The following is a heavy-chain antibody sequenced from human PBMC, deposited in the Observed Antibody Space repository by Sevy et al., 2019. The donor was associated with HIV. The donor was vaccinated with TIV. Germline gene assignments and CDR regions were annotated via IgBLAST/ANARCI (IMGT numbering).Heavy chain of an antibody. D-gene: IGHD5-18*01. J-gene: IGHJ6*03. V-gene: IGHV5-51*01. Sequence: GESLKISCKGSGFSFTSNWMGWVRQMPGKGLEWMGFIYPDDSDTRYSPSFEGHVTISADKSINTAYVQWSSLKASDTAIYYCAAMATEGYYYMDVWGKGTTVTVSS. CDR1: GFSFTSNW. CDR3: AAMATEGYYYMDV. CDR2: IYPDDSDT.